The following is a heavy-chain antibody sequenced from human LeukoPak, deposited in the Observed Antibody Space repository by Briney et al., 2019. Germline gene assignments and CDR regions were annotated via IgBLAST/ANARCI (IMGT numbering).Heavy chain of an antibody. D-gene: IGHD5-24*01. J-gene: IGHJ4*02. V-gene: IGHV3-30*03. Sequence: GGSLRLSCAASGFTFSSYGMHWVRQAPGKGLEWVAVISYDGSNKYYADSVKGRFTISRDNSKNTLYLQMNSLRAEDTAVYYCATEGGRWLQVFDYWGQGTLVTVSS. CDR2: ISYDGSNK. CDR3: ATEGGRWLQVFDY. CDR1: GFTFSSYG.